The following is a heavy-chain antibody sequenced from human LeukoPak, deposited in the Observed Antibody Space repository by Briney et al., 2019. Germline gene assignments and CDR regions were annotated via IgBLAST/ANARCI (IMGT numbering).Heavy chain of an antibody. J-gene: IGHJ4*02. D-gene: IGHD2-15*01. Sequence: GASVKVSCKASGGTFSSYAISWVRQAPGQGLEWMGGIIPIFGTANYAQKFQGRVTMTRDMSTSTVYMELSSLRFEDTAVYFCAREGYCRGGTCYSFDYWGQGTLVTVSS. CDR3: AREGYCRGGTCYSFDY. CDR1: GGTFSSYA. CDR2: IIPIFGTA. V-gene: IGHV1-69*05.